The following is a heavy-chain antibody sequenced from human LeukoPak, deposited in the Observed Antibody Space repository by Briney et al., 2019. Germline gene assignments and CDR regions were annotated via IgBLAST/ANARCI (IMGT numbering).Heavy chain of an antibody. CDR2: TYYRSKWYD. V-gene: IGHV6-1*01. D-gene: IGHD6-19*01. CDR3: ARDLGTSGWYTFDF. J-gene: IGHJ5*01. Sequence: SPTLSLTCAISGDSVSSKNGAWNWIRQSPSRGLEWLGSTYYRSKWYDEYADSVKGRVTISPDTPKNQFSLHVYSVTPEDTAVYYCARDLGTSGWYTFDFWGQGTLVTVSS. CDR1: GDSVSSKNGA.